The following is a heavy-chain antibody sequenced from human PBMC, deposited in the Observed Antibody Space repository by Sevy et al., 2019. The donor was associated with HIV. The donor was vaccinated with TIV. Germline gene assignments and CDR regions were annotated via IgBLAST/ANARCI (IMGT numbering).Heavy chain of an antibody. V-gene: IGHV3-74*01. CDR3: ARRVMGSDRNYYYYYYMDV. CDR1: GFTFSSYW. J-gene: IGHJ6*03. CDR2: INSDGSST. D-gene: IGHD3-16*01. Sequence: GGSLRLSCAASGFTFSSYWMHWVRQAPGKGLVWVSRINSDGSSTSYADSVKGRFTISRDNAKNTLYLQMNSLRAEDTAVYYCARRVMGSDRNYYYYYYMDVWGKGTTVTVSS.